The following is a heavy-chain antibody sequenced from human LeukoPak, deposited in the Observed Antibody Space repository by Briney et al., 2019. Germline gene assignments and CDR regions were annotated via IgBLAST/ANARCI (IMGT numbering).Heavy chain of an antibody. D-gene: IGHD5-12*01. CDR2: INPNSGGT. Sequence: ASVKVSCKASGYTFTGYYMHWVRQAPGQGLEWMGRINPNSGGTNYAQKFQGRVTMTTDTSTSTAYMELRSLRSDDTAVYYCARWVQWLGGYFDYWGQGTLVTVSS. CDR1: GYTFTGYY. CDR3: ARWVQWLGGYFDY. J-gene: IGHJ4*02. V-gene: IGHV1-2*06.